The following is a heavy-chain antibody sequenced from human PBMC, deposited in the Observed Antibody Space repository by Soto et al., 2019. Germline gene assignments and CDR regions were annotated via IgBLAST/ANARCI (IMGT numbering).Heavy chain of an antibody. D-gene: IGHD2-15*01. CDR3: ARGAWYVGFDY. CDR2: INPANGAT. CDR1: GYSFTDYT. J-gene: IGHJ4*01. V-gene: IGHV1-3*01. Sequence: ASVKVSCKALGYSFTDYTLHWLRQAPGQRPEWMGWINPANGATRYSQNFQGRVTITRDTSASTVYMELTSLRSADPAISYCARGAWYVGFDYWGHGPLVTVSS.